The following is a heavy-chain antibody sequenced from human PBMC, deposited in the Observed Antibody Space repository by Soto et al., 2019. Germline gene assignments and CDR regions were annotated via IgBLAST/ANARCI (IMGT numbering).Heavy chain of an antibody. CDR3: ARRGSGHTFDY. CDR1: GASISRTGFH. CDR2: IYEGGTT. D-gene: IGHD3-10*01. V-gene: IGHV4-39*01. J-gene: IGHJ4*02. Sequence: QLQLQESGPGLVKPSETLSLTCAVSGASISRTGFHWGWMRQPPGQGLEWNGSIYEGGTTFYNSSLKSRVTISADTSKNHFSLKLTAVTAADTAVDFCARRGSGHTFDYWGQGTLVTVSS.